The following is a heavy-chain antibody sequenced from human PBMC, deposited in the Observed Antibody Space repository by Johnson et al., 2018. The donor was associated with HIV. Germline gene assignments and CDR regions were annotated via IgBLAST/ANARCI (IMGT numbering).Heavy chain of an antibody. Sequence: VQLVESGGDLVRPGGSLRLSCTASGFTVSSNYMSWVRQAPGQGLEWVSVIYSGGSTYYADSVKGRFTIPRDNSKNTLYLQMNSLRVEDTAVYYCARDRKLRILEVAPNKNDAFDMWGQGTMVTVSS. J-gene: IGHJ3*02. CDR1: GFTVSSNY. V-gene: IGHV3-66*01. CDR2: IYSGGST. D-gene: IGHD1-1*01. CDR3: ARDRKLRILEVAPNKNDAFDM.